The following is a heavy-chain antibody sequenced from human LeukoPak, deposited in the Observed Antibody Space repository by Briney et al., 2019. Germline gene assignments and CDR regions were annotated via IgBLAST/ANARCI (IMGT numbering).Heavy chain of an antibody. CDR2: ISYDGSNK. CDR3: AKGRLWFGELLDY. Sequence: GGSLRLSCAASGFTFSSYGMHWVRQAPGKGLEWVAVISYDGSNKYYADSVKGRFTISRDNSKNTLYLQMNSLSAEDTAVYYCAKGRLWFGELLDYWGQGTLVTVSS. D-gene: IGHD3-10*01. CDR1: GFTFSSYG. J-gene: IGHJ4*02. V-gene: IGHV3-30*18.